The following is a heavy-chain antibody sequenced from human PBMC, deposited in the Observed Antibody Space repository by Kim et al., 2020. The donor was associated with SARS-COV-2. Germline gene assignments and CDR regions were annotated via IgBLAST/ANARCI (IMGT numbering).Heavy chain of an antibody. Sequence: SETLSLTCTVSGGSISSSSYYWGWIRQPPGKGLEWIGSIYYSGSTYYNPSLKSRVTISVDTSKNQFSLKLSSVTAADTAVYYCARTTVTTVTHWGQGTLVTVSS. J-gene: IGHJ4*02. D-gene: IGHD4-17*01. V-gene: IGHV4-39*01. CDR3: ARTTVTTVTH. CDR1: GGSISSSSYY. CDR2: IYYSGST.